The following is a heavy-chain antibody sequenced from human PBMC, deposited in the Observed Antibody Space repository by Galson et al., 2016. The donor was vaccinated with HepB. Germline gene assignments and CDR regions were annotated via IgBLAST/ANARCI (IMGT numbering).Heavy chain of an antibody. CDR2: ISSSSSYI. J-gene: IGHJ4*02. CDR1: GFTFSSYS. V-gene: IGHV3-21*01. D-gene: IGHD3-10*01. CDR3: AREGPNYYGSGSYWYYFDY. Sequence: SLRLSCAASGFTFSSYSMNWVRQAPGKGLEWVSSISSSSSYIYYADSVKSRFTISRDNAKNSLYLQMNSLRAEDTAVYYCAREGPNYYGSGSYWYYFDYWGQGTLVTVSS.